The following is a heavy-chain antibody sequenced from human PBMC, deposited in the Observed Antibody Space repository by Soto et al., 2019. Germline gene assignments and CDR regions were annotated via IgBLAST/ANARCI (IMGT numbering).Heavy chain of an antibody. D-gene: IGHD3-10*02. J-gene: IGHJ5*02. V-gene: IGHV4-59*01. CDR3: ASMIGDPALSFDP. CDR2: IFYSGST. CDR1: GCSISSYY. Sequence: QVQLQESGPGLVKPSETLSLTCTVSGCSISSYYWSWIRQPPGKGLEWIGFIFYSGSTSYNPSLKSRATISIDTSEYQFSLTLTAADTAVYYCASMIGDPALSFDPLVQGTLVDVSS.